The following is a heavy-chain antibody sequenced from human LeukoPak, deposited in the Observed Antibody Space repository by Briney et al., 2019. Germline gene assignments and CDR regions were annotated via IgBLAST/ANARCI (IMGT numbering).Heavy chain of an antibody. CDR1: GYTFTNYG. CDR2: IGFYNGDT. D-gene: IGHD1-26*01. Sequence: GASVTVSCKASGYTFTNYGISWVRQAPGQGLEWMGWIGFYNGDTNYAQKFQGRVTITTDESTSTAYMELSSLRSEDTAVYYCARAVGASPFPLVADAFDIWGQGTMVTVSS. CDR3: ARAVGASPFPLVADAFDI. V-gene: IGHV1-18*04. J-gene: IGHJ3*02.